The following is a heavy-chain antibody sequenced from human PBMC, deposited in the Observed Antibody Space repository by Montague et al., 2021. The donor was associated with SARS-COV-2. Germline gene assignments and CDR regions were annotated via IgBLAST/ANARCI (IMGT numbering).Heavy chain of an antibody. CDR2: IYWNDDK. Sequence: PALVKPTQTLTLTCTFSGFSLSTSGVGVGWIRQPPGKALEWLALIYWNDDKRYSPSLKSRLTITKDTSKNQVVLTMTNMDPVDTATYYCARTTDCRNRYGRYTDAFDFWGQGTMVTVSS. CDR1: GFSLSTSGVG. V-gene: IGHV2-5*01. J-gene: IGHJ3*01. D-gene: IGHD2-21*01. CDR3: ARTTDCRNRYGRYTDAFDF.